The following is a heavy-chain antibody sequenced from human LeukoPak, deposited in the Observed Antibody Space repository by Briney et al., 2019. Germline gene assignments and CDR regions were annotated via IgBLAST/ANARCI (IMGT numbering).Heavy chain of an antibody. CDR3: ARDFAYSSSPYYFDY. V-gene: IGHV3-30*04. CDR1: GFTFSSYV. Sequence: GGSLRLSCAASGFTFSSYVMHWVRQAPGKGLEWVAVISYDGTNKYYADSVKGRFTFSRDNSKNTLYLQMNSLRAEDTAVYYCARDFAYSSSPYYFDYWGQGTLVTVSS. CDR2: ISYDGTNK. J-gene: IGHJ4*02. D-gene: IGHD6-6*01.